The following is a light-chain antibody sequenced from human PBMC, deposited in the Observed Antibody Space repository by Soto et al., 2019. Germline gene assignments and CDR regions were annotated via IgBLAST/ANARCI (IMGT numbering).Light chain of an antibody. V-gene: IGKV4-1*01. CDR2: WAS. Sequence: DIVMTQSPDSLAVSLGERATINCKSNQRLFYGSTNKTYLAWYQQKPGQPPKLLLYWASTRESGVPDRFSGSGSGTDFTLTISSLQAADVATYYCQQYYSTPWTFGQGTKAEIK. CDR3: QQYYSTPWT. J-gene: IGKJ1*01. CDR1: QRLFYGSTNKTY.